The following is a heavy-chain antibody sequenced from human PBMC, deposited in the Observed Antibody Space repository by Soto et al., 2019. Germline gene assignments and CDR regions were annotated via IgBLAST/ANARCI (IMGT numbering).Heavy chain of an antibody. V-gene: IGHV6-1*01. D-gene: IGHD2-2*01. CDR2: TYYRSKWYN. Sequence: PSQTLSLTCVISGDSVSSNSAAWNWIRQSPSRGLEWLGRTYYRSKWYNDYAVSVKSRITINPDTSKNQFSLQLNSVTPEDTAVYYCARDKYQLLPITPTFDYWGQGTLVTVSS. J-gene: IGHJ4*02. CDR1: GDSVSSNSAA. CDR3: ARDKYQLLPITPTFDY.